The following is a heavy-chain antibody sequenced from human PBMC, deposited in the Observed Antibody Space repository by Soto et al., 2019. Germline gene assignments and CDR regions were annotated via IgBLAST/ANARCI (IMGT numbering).Heavy chain of an antibody. D-gene: IGHD6-13*01. J-gene: IGHJ4*02. Sequence: QVQLQESGPGLVKPSQTLSLTCTVSGGSISSGGFYWSWIRQHPGKGLEWIGYIYYSGSTYYNPSLKGRVTISVDTSKNQFSLKLSSVTAADTAVYYCARDRSSWPYYFDYWGQGTLVTVSS. V-gene: IGHV4-31*03. CDR2: IYYSGST. CDR3: ARDRSSWPYYFDY. CDR1: GGSISSGGFY.